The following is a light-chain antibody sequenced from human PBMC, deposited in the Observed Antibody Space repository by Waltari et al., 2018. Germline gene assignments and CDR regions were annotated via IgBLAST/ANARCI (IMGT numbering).Light chain of an antibody. Sequence: DIQMTQSPSSLSASVGDRVTITCRASQGINNWLAWYQQKPGKAPKLLIYRASNLETGVPSRFSGSGSGADFSLTISSLLPEDVATYYCQQHDNSPYSFGQGTEVEIK. V-gene: IGKV1-33*01. J-gene: IGKJ2*03. CDR1: QGINNW. CDR3: QQHDNSPYS. CDR2: RAS.